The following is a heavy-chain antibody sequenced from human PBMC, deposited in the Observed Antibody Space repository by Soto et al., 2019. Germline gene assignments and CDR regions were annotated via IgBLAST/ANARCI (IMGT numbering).Heavy chain of an antibody. CDR3: ARERRYYGSGSYFDY. D-gene: IGHD3-10*01. CDR2: IYYSGST. CDR1: GGSVSSGSYY. Sequence: PSETLSLTCTASGGSVSSGSYYWSWIRQPPGKGLEWIGYIYYSGSTNYNPSLKSRVTISVDTSKNQFSLKLSSVTAADTAVYYCARERRYYGSGSYFDYWGQGTLVTVSS. J-gene: IGHJ4*02. V-gene: IGHV4-61*01.